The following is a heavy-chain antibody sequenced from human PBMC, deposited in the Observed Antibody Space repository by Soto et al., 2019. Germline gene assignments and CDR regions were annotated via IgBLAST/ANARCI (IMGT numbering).Heavy chain of an antibody. Sequence: SLRLSCTASGFTLGDYEMRWVRHSPGKGVEWVGFIRSKAYGGSTEYAASVKGRFTISRDDSKSIAYLQINSLKTEATAVYYCTRDLAPPGWVFGHYYGMKVWGQGTTVTVTS. CDR1: GFTLGDYE. J-gene: IGHJ6*02. D-gene: IGHD6-13*01. V-gene: IGHV3-49*04. CDR2: IRSKAYGGST. CDR3: TRDLAPPGWVFGHYYGMKV.